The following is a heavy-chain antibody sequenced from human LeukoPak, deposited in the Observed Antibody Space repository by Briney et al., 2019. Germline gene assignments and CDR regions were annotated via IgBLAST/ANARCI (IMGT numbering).Heavy chain of an antibody. D-gene: IGHD3-22*01. J-gene: IGHJ4*02. CDR2: IYYSGST. V-gene: IGHV4-31*03. CDR1: GGSISSGGYY. CDR3: ARAQPYYYDSSGYIDY. Sequence: SQTLSLTRTVSGGSISSGGYYWSWIRQHPGKGLEWIGYIYYSGSTYYNPSLKSRVTISVDTSKNQFSLKLSSVTAADTAVHYCARAQPYYYDSSGYIDYWGQGTLVTVSS.